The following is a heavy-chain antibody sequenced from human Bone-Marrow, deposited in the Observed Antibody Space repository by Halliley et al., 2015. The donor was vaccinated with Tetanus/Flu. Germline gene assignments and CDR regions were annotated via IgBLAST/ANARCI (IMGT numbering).Heavy chain of an antibody. CDR3: AGDTLLCRSGWSSAFDV. J-gene: IGHJ3*01. CDR2: ISPADSDT. V-gene: IGHV5-51*01. D-gene: IGHD6-19*01. CDR1: GFRFTSHW. Sequence: VQLVQSGAEVKKPGESLKISCKASGFRFTSHWIGWVRQMPGKGLEWMGMISPADSDTRYSPSFQGQVTISADKSTSTYYLQWRSLKASDPAMYFCAGDTLLCRSGWSSAFDVWGQGTRVTVSS.